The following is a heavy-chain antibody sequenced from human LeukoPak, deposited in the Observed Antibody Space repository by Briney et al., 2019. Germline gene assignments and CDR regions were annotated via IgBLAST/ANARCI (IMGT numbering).Heavy chain of an antibody. V-gene: IGHV3-11*06. CDR3: ARGRLSSGWYDD. CDR2: IDSGSTST. J-gene: IGHJ4*02. Sequence: GKSLRLSCAASGFIFTDYYMSWVRQAPGKGLEWVSFIDSGSTSTKYADSVKGRFSISRDNAKNTLYLHMNSLRAEGTAVYYCARGRLSSGWYDDWGQGTLVTVSS. D-gene: IGHD6-19*01. CDR1: GFIFTDYY.